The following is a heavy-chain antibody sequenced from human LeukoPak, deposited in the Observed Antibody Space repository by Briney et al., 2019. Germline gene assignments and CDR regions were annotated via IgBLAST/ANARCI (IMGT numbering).Heavy chain of an antibody. CDR2: ISGGGGKI. CDR3: ARDWATTWYGEYFDH. J-gene: IGHJ4*02. CDR1: GFTFSSYE. Sequence: GGSLRLSCAASGFTFSSYEMNWVRQAPGKGLEWVSHISGGGGKIYYADSVKGRFTISRDNTKNLLYLQMNSLRAEDTAVYYCARDWATTWYGEYFDHWGQGTLVTVSS. D-gene: IGHD3-10*01. V-gene: IGHV3-48*03.